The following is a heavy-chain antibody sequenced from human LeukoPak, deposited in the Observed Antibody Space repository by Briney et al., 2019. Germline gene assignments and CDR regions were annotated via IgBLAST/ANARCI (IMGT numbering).Heavy chain of an antibody. V-gene: IGHV3-23*01. CDR2: ISGSGGST. CDR3: AKSYDSSGYYNYFDY. J-gene: IGHJ4*02. D-gene: IGHD3-22*01. CDR1: GFTFSSYA. Sequence: GGPLRLSCAASGFTFSSYAMSWVRQAPGRGLEWVSAISGSGGSTYYADSVKGRFTISRDNSKNTLYLQMNSLRAEDTAVYYCAKSYDSSGYYNYFDYWGQGTLVTVSS.